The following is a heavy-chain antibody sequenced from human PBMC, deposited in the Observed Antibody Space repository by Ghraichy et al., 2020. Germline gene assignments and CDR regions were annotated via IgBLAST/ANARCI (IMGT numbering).Heavy chain of an antibody. V-gene: IGHV4-34*01. CDR1: GGSFSGYY. CDR2: INHSGST. CDR3: ARRIAARPRGGWFDP. D-gene: IGHD6-6*01. J-gene: IGHJ5*02. Sequence: SETLSLTCAVYGGSFSGYYWSWIRQPPGKGLEWIGEINHSGSTNYNPSLKSRVTISVDTSKNQFSLKLSSVTAADTAVYYCARRIAARPRGGWFDPWGQGTLVTVSS.